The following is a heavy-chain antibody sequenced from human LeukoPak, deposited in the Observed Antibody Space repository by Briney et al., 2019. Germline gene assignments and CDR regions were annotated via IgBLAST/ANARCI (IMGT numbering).Heavy chain of an antibody. CDR3: AKRSRGYCSSTGCYFYGLDV. J-gene: IGHJ6*02. Sequence: PGGSLRLSCTASGFTFSSYGMSWVRQAPGKGLEWVSAISSSGGSTYYADSVKGRLTISRDNSKNTLYLQMNSLRAEDTALYYCAKRSRGYCSSTGCYFYGLDVWGQGTTVTVSS. CDR1: GFTFSSYG. V-gene: IGHV3-23*01. CDR2: ISSSGGST. D-gene: IGHD2-2*01.